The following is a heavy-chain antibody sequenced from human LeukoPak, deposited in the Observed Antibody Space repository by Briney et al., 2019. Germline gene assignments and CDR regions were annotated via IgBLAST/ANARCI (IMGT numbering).Heavy chain of an antibody. CDR3: AKTRDYDSSGYSTTPYFDY. D-gene: IGHD3-22*01. V-gene: IGHV3-23*01. J-gene: IGHJ4*02. CDR1: GFTFSSYA. CDR2: ISGSGGST. Sequence: GGSLKLSCAASGFTFSSYAMSWVRQAPGKGLEWVSAISGSGGSTYYADSVKGRFTISRDNSKNTLYLQMNSLSAEDTAVYYCAKTRDYDSSGYSTTPYFDYWGQGTLVTVSS.